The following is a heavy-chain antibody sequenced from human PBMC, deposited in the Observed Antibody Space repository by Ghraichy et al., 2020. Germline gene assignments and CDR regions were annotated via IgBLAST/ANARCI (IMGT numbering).Heavy chain of an antibody. V-gene: IGHV1-69*13. D-gene: IGHD6-19*01. Sequence: VKVSCKASGGTFSSYAISWVRQAPGQGLEWMGGIIPIFGTANYAQKFQGRVTITADESTSTAYMELSSLRSEDTAVYYCARVCYSSGCKDYWGQGTLVTVSS. CDR1: GGTFSSYA. J-gene: IGHJ4*02. CDR3: ARVCYSSGCKDY. CDR2: IIPIFGTA.